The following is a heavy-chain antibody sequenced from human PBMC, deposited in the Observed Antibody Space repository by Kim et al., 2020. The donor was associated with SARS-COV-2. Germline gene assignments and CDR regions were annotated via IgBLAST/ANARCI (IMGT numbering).Heavy chain of an antibody. D-gene: IGHD2-2*01. J-gene: IGHJ6*03. CDR1: TFIFSNYW. CDR3: VRPSSTSSPCYYIDV. Sequence: GGSLRLSCAASTFIFSNYWMYWVRQAPGNGLVWVASVSRDGSRRYYVDSVKGRFTISRDNAKNTLYLQMNSLRDEDTAVYYCVRPSSTSSPCYYIDVWGNGATVTVSS. CDR2: VSRDGSRR. V-gene: IGHV3-74*01.